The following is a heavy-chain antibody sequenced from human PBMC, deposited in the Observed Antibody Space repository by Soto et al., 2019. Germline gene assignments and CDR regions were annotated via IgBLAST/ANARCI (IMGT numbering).Heavy chain of an antibody. D-gene: IGHD2-21*01. V-gene: IGHV4-4*01. CDR1: GGSISSTHS. J-gene: IGHJ4*02. CDR2: IYHSGST. Sequence: TLSLTCAVSGGSISSTHSWSWVRQPPGKGLEWIAEIYHSGSTNYNPSLKSRATISVDESKNQFSLKLNSVTAADTAVYFCARAVALPGLFYFDFWGQGTLVTVSS. CDR3: ARAVALPGLFYFDF.